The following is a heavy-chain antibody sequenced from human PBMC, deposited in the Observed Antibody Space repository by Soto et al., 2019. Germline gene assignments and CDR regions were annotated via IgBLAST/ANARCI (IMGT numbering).Heavy chain of an antibody. CDR3: AREIVATMPYAYYYGMDV. V-gene: IGHV1-69*06. CDR2: IIPIFGTA. D-gene: IGHD5-12*01. Sequence: AASVKVSCKASGGTFSSYAISWVRPAPGQRLEWMGGIIPIFGTANYAQKFQGRVTITADKSTSTAYMELSSLRSEDTAVYYCAREIVATMPYAYYYGMDVWGQGTTVTISS. CDR1: GGTFSSYA. J-gene: IGHJ6*02.